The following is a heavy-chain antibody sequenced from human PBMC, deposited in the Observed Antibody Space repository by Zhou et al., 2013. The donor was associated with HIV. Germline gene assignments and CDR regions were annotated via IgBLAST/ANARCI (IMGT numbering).Heavy chain of an antibody. Sequence: QVQLQESGPGLVKPSETLSLTCTVSGDSMDSHYWSWIRQPPRKRLEWIGYIHSGGSTNYNPSLRGRVSISVDTSKNQFSLKLNYVTATDTAVYFCARGIRYFDWLSKYYFDYWGQGTLVTVSS. D-gene: IGHD3-9*01. CDR1: GDSMDSHY. J-gene: IGHJ4*02. V-gene: IGHV4-59*11. CDR2: IHSGGST. CDR3: ARGIRYFDWLSKYYFDY.